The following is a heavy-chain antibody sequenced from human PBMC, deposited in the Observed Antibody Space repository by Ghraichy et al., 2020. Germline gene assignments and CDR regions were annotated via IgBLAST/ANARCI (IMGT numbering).Heavy chain of an antibody. D-gene: IGHD5-18*01. Sequence: SGPTLVKPTQTLTLTCTFSGFSLSTSGVGVGWIRQPPGKALEWLALIYWNDDKRYSPSLKSRLTITKDTSKNPEVLTMTNMDAVDTATYYCEHGTARPFSDGALDIWGQGKKVTVSS. CDR1: GFSLSTSGVG. J-gene: IGHJ3*02. V-gene: IGHV2-5*01. CDR3: EHGTARPFSDGALDI. CDR2: IYWNDDK.